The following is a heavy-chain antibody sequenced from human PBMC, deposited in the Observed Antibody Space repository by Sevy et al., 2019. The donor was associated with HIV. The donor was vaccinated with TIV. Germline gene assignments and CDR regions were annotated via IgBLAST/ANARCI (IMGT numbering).Heavy chain of an antibody. J-gene: IGHJ4*01. CDR2: ISAGGGDK. CDR1: GFTFSSYA. CDR3: AKVLRCLGGYLLAD. D-gene: IGHD5-12*01. Sequence: GGSLRLSCATSGFTFSSYAMSWVRQAPGKGLEWVSAISAGGGDKYYAASVKGRFTISRDKSKNTLYLQMNSLRVDDTAHYFWAKVLRCLGGYLLADLGQRTLVTVSS. V-gene: IGHV3-23*01.